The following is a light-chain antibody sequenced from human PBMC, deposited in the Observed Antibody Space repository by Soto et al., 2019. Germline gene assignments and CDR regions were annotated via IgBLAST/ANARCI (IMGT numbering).Light chain of an antibody. CDR2: DVS. Sequence: QSALTQPASVSGSPGQSITISCTGTSSDVGGYNYVSWYQQHPGKAPKLMIYDVSNRPSGVSNRLSGSKSGNTASLTISGLQAEDEADYYCSSYTSSSTLVFGGGTKVTVL. CDR1: SSDVGGYNY. J-gene: IGLJ2*01. CDR3: SSYTSSSTLV. V-gene: IGLV2-14*01.